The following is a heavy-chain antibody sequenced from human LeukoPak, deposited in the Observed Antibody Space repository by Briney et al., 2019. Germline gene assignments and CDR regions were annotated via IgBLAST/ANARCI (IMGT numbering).Heavy chain of an antibody. J-gene: IGHJ4*02. CDR1: GGSFSGYY. CDR2: INHSGST. Sequence: ETLSPTCAVYGGSFSGYYWSWIRQPPGKGLEWTGEINHSGSTNYNPSLKSRVTISVDTSKNQFSLKLSSVTAADTAVYYCARGSWFGYSYGYWYWGQGTLVTVST. D-gene: IGHD5-18*01. V-gene: IGHV4-34*01. CDR3: ARGSWFGYSYGYWY.